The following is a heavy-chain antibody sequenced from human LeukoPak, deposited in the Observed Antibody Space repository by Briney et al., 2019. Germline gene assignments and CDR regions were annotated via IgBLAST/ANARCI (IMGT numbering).Heavy chain of an antibody. CDR2: ISGTSNTI. CDR1: GFTFSTYS. D-gene: IGHD3-22*01. J-gene: IGHJ4*02. V-gene: IGHV3-48*01. Sequence: GGSLRLSCVASGFTFSTYSMNWVRQAPGKGLEWVSYISGTSNTIYYADSVKGRFTISRDNAKNSLYLQVNSLRAEDTAIYYCARDKNYYDSSGRRKVTDYWGQGTLVTVSS. CDR3: ARDKNYYDSSGRRKVTDY.